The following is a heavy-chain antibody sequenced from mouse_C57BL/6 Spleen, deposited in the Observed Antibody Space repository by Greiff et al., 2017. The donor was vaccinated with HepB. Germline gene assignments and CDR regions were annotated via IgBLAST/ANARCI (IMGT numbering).Heavy chain of an antibody. Sequence: QVQLQQPGAELVKPGASVKLSCKASGYTFTSYWMHWVKQRPGRGLEWIGTIDPNSGGTKYNEKFKSKATLTVDKPSSTAYMQLSSLTSEDSAVYYCAHYYYGSSRYFDVWGTGTTVTVSS. CDR2: IDPNSGGT. D-gene: IGHD1-1*01. J-gene: IGHJ1*03. V-gene: IGHV1-72*01. CDR3: AHYYYGSSRYFDV. CDR1: GYTFTSYW.